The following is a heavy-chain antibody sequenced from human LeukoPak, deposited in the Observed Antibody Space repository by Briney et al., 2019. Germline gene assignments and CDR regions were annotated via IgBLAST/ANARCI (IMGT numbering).Heavy chain of an antibody. J-gene: IGHJ4*02. CDR3: ARGNYFDGSGYYNY. CDR2: ISGYDGNI. Sequence: ASVKVSCKASGGTFRSYAISWVRQAPGQGLEWVGWISGYDGNINYAQKFQGRVTMTTDTSTSTAYMELRSLSSDDTAVFFCARGNYFDGSGYYNYWGQGTLVTVSS. CDR1: GGTFRSYA. D-gene: IGHD3-22*01. V-gene: IGHV1-18*01.